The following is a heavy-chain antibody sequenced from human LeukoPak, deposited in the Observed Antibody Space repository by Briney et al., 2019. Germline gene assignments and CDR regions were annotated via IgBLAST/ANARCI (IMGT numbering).Heavy chain of an antibody. Sequence: SETLSLTCTVSGGSISSYYWSWIRQPPGKGLEWIGYIYYTGSTNYNPSLKSRVTISLDTSKNQFSLKLSSMTAADTAVYYCARQRVNKWNNLWSFDYWGQGTLVAVSS. CDR3: ARQRVNKWNNLWSFDY. D-gene: IGHD1/OR15-1a*01. V-gene: IGHV4-59*08. J-gene: IGHJ4*02. CDR1: GGSISSYY. CDR2: IYYTGST.